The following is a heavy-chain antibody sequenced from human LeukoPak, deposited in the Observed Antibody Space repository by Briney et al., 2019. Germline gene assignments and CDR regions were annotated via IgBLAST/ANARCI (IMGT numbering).Heavy chain of an antibody. D-gene: IGHD4-23*01. CDR3: ARDHYGSHSGPFDF. CDR1: GGTFNSTS. Sequence: ASVKVSCKASGGTFNSTSISWLRQAPGQRLEWMGGIIPVFGSTQSAQKFQGRVTMTTDESTKTAYMELSSLRSQDTAVYYCARDHYGSHSGPFDFWGQGTLDTVSS. J-gene: IGHJ4*02. CDR2: IIPVFGST. V-gene: IGHV1-69*05.